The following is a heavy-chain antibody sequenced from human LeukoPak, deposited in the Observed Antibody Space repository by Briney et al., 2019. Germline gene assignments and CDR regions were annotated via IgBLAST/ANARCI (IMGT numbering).Heavy chain of an antibody. CDR1: GGSISSYY. J-gene: IGHJ3*02. Sequence: LSLTCTVSGGSISSYYWSWIRQPPGKGLEWVGRTRNKANSYTTEYAASVKGRFTISRDDSKNSLYLQMNSLKTEDTAVYYCARAQGYDSSGYYSDAFDIWGQGTMVTVSS. V-gene: IGHV3-72*01. D-gene: IGHD3-22*01. CDR3: ARAQGYDSSGYYSDAFDI. CDR2: TRNKANSYTT.